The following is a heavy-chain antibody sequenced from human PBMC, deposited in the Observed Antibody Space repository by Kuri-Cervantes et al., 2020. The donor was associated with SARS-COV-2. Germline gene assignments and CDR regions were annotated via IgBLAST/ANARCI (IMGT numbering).Heavy chain of an antibody. D-gene: IGHD2-2*01. CDR3: ARGGDIVVVPAAIEFLRRFDP. CDR1: GFTFSSYW. Sequence: GGSLRLSCAASGFTFSSYWMHWVRQAPGKGLVWVSRINSDGSSTSYADSVKGRFTISRDNAKNTLYLQMNSLRAEDTAVYYCARGGDIVVVPAAIEFLRRFDPWGQGTLVTDSS. J-gene: IGHJ5*02. CDR2: INSDGSST. V-gene: IGHV3-74*01.